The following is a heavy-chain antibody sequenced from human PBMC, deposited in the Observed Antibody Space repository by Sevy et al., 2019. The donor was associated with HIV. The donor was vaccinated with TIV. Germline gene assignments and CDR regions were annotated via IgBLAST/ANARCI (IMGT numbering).Heavy chain of an antibody. CDR3: ARHGEPHYAHYFDF. J-gene: IGHJ4*02. CDR2: IYYSGST. Sequence: SETLSLTCTVSGGSLSSYYWSWIRQPPGKGLEWIGYIYYSGSTTYNPSLKSRVTISVDTSKNQFSLKLSSVAAADTAVYYCARHGEPHYAHYFDFWGQGTLVTVSS. V-gene: IGHV4-59*08. CDR1: GGSLSSYY. D-gene: IGHD1-26*01.